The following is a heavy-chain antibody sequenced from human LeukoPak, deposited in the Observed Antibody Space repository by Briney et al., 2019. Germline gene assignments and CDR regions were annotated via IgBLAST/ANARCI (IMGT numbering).Heavy chain of an antibody. CDR3: ARGGRIAVAGCDY. CDR1: GGTFSSYA. CDR2: IIPIFGTA. J-gene: IGHJ4*02. D-gene: IGHD6-19*01. V-gene: IGHV1-69*13. Sequence: SVKVSSKASGGTFSSYAISWVRQAPGQGLEWMGGIIPIFGTANYAQKFQGRVTITADESTSTAYMELSSLRSGDTAVYYCARGGRIAVAGCDYWGQGTLVTVSS.